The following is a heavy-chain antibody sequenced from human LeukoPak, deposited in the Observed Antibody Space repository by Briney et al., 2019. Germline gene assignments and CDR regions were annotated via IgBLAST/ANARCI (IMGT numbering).Heavy chain of an antibody. CDR1: GFTFDDYA. Sequence: GGSLRLSCAASGFTFDDYAMHWVRQAPGKGLEWVSGISWNSGSIGYADSVKGRFTISRDNAKNSLYLQMNSLRAEDTALYYCARGSGHIDYWGQGTLVTVSS. CDR2: ISWNSGSI. D-gene: IGHD6-19*01. CDR3: ARGSGHIDY. J-gene: IGHJ4*02. V-gene: IGHV3-9*01.